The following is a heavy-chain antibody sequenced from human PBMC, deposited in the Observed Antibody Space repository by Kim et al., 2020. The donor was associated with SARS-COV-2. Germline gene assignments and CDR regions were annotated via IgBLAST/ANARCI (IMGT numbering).Heavy chain of an antibody. Sequence: GESLKISCKGSGYSFNSYWIGWVRQMPGKGLEWMGIIYPGDSDTRYSPSFQGQVTISADKSISTAYLQWSSLKASDTAMYYCARPLVDYYGSGSYSRYYYGMDVWGQGTTVTVSS. CDR2: IYPGDSDT. J-gene: IGHJ6*02. CDR1: GYSFNSYW. D-gene: IGHD3-10*01. V-gene: IGHV5-51*01. CDR3: ARPLVDYYGSGSYSRYYYGMDV.